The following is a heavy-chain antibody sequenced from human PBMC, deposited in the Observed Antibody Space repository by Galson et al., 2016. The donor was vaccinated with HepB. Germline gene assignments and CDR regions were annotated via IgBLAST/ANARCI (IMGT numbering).Heavy chain of an antibody. CDR2: ISYSGLT. D-gene: IGHD3-16*01. J-gene: IGHJ5*02. CDR3: ARLTWEVWGWFDI. Sequence: SETLSLTCTVSGDSISSTRFFWGWLRQAPGKGLEWIGSISYSGLTNFNESLQSRVTMSLDTSKNQFSLKVTSVTAADTAVYYCARLTWEVWGWFDIWGQGTLVTVSS. CDR1: GDSISSTRFF. V-gene: IGHV4-39*01.